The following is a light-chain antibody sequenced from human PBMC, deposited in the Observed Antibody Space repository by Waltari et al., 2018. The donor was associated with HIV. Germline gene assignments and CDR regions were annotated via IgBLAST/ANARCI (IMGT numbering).Light chain of an antibody. CDR3: QSADSSGTHYV. CDR1: ALPKQY. CDR2: KDS. Sequence: SYELTHPPSVSVSPGQTAMITCSGDALPKQYAYWYQQKPGQAPVVMIYKDSERPSGIPERFSGSSSGTTVTLTISGGQAEDEADYYCQSADSSGTHYVFGTGTKVTVL. V-gene: IGLV3-25*03. J-gene: IGLJ1*01.